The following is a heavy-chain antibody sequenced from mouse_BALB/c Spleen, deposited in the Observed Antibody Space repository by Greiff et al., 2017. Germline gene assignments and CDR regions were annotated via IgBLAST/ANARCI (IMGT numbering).Heavy chain of an antibody. Sequence: DVMLVESGGGLVQPGGSRKLSCAASGFTFSSFGMHWVRQAPEKGLEWVAYISSGSSTIYYADTVKGRFTISRDNPKNTLFLQMTSLRSEDTAMYYCARLCYYGSSYDAMDYWGQGTSVTVSS. J-gene: IGHJ4*01. V-gene: IGHV5-17*02. CDR3: ARLCYYGSSYDAMDY. CDR2: ISSGSSTI. D-gene: IGHD1-1*01. CDR1: GFTFSSFG.